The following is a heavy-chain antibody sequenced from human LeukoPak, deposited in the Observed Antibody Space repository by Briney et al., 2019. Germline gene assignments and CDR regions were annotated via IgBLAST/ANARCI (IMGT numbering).Heavy chain of an antibody. CDR3: ASGSGH. CDR2: ISGSGGST. D-gene: IGHD5-12*01. CDR1: GFTFSNYA. Sequence: GGSLRLSCAASGFTFSNYAMSWVRQAPGKGLEWVSAISGSGGSTNYADSVKGRFTISRDSSKNTLYLQMNSLRDEDTAVFYCASGSGHWGQGTLVTVSS. V-gene: IGHV3-23*01. J-gene: IGHJ4*02.